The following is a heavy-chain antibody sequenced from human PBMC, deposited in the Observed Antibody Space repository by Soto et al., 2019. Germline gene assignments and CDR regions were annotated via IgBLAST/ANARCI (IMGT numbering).Heavy chain of an antibody. D-gene: IGHD6-13*01. J-gene: IGHJ6*03. V-gene: IGHV4-59*01. Sequence: QVQLQESGPGLVKPSETLSLTCTVSGGSISPYYWSWIRQPPGKGLEWIGYVYYSGNTNYNPSLESRVTLAVDTSMNRFSLNLTSATAADTAVYYCARTGAAASYAHYYMDVLGRGTAVTVSS. CDR2: VYYSGNT. CDR1: GGSISPYY. CDR3: ARTGAAASYAHYYMDV.